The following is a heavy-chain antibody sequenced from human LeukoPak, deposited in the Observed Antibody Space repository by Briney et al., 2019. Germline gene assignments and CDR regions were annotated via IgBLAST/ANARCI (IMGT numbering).Heavy chain of an antibody. CDR2: LSSSSKYI. CDR3: ARDLDIVVVPASWFYP. J-gene: IGHJ5*02. CDR1: GFSFGTYS. Sequence: GGSLRLSCAGSGFSFGTYSMNWVRQAPGRGLEWVSSLSSSSKYIYYADSVTGRFTISRDDAKNSLSLQMNSLRAEDTAVYYCARDLDIVVVPASWFYPWGQGTLVTVSS. V-gene: IGHV3-21*01. D-gene: IGHD2-2*03.